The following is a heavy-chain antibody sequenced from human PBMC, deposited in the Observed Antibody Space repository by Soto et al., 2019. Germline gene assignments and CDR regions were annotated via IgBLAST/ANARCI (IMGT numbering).Heavy chain of an antibody. CDR1: DGSISSSSYY. D-gene: IGHD3-9*01. J-gene: IGHJ6*04. Sequence: PSETLSLTCTVSDGSISSSSYYWGWIRQPPGKGLEWIGSIYYSGSTYYNPSLKSRVTISVDTSKNQFSLKLSSVTAADTAVYYCARLAGILTGYSVVLVWGKGTTVTVSS. V-gene: IGHV4-39*01. CDR3: ARLAGILTGYSVVLV. CDR2: IYYSGST.